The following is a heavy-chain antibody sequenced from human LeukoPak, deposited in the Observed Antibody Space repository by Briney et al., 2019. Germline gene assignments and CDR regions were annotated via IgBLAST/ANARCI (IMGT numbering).Heavy chain of an antibody. CDR2: IWYDGSNK. CDR3: ARGPQWLVHYNWFDP. D-gene: IGHD6-19*01. V-gene: IGHV3-33*08. J-gene: IGHJ5*02. Sequence: LSGGSLRHSCAASGFTFSSYAMSWVRQAPGKGLEWVAVIWYDGSNKYYADSVKGRFTISRDNSKNTLYLQMNSLRAEDTAVYYCARGPQWLVHYNWFDPWGQGTLVTVSS. CDR1: GFTFSSYA.